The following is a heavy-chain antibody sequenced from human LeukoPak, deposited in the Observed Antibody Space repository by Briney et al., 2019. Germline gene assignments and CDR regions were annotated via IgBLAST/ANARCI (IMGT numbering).Heavy chain of an antibody. Sequence: SETLSLTCTVSGGSISSGSYYWSWIRQPAGTGLEWIGRIYTSGSTNYNPSLKSRVTISVNTSKNQFSLKLSSVTAADTAVYYCARYGYYYDSSGYYQQYFDYWGQGTLVTVSS. CDR3: ARYGYYYDSSGYYQQYFDY. CDR1: GGSISSGSYY. D-gene: IGHD3-22*01. CDR2: IYTSGST. V-gene: IGHV4-61*02. J-gene: IGHJ4*02.